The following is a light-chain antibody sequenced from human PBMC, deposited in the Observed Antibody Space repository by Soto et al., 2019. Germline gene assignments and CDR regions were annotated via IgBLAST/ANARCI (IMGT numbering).Light chain of an antibody. V-gene: IGKV3D-20*01. CDR3: QQYSSSLWT. Sequence: EIVLTQSPDTLSLTPGERATLSCGASQSVDSSYVAWYQQKPGLAPRLLMFDASSRANGIPDRFRGSGSGTGFTLTISILEPEDFAVYYCQQYSSSLWTFGQGTKVEIK. CDR1: QSVDSSY. J-gene: IGKJ1*01. CDR2: DAS.